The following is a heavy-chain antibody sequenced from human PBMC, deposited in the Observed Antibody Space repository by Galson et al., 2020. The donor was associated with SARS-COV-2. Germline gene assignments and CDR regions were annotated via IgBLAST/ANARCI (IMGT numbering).Heavy chain of an antibody. CDR1: GFTFSDYA. CDR3: AKVPGGDPSSWYGALHI. V-gene: IGHV3-30-3*01. CDR2: ISYDGSKK. J-gene: IGHJ3*02. Sequence: TGGSLRLSCAASGFTFSDYALHWVRQAPGKGLEWLAVISYDGSKKYYADSVKGRFTISRDNYGNTVSLQMNGLRDDDTAVYYCAKVPGGDPSSWYGALHIWGQGTMVTVS. D-gene: IGHD6-13*01.